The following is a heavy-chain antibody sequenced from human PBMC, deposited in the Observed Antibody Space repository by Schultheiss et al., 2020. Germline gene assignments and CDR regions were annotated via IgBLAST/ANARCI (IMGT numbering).Heavy chain of an antibody. Sequence: GGSLRLSCAASGFTFSSYDMHWVRQATGKGLEWVSTVGGSGVTYYADSVKGRFTISRDNSKNTLYLQMNSLRAEDTAVYYCAKDLNYGDFRNYYMDVWGKGTTVTVSS. CDR3: AKDLNYGDFRNYYMDV. V-gene: IGHV3-13*01. D-gene: IGHD4-17*01. CDR2: VGGSGVT. CDR1: GFTFSSYD. J-gene: IGHJ6*03.